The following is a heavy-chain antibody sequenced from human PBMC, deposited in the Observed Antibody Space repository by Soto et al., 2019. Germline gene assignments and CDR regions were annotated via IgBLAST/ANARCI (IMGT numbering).Heavy chain of an antibody. V-gene: IGHV3-30*18. CDR2: ISYDGSNK. Sequence: QVQLVESGGGVVQPGRSLRLSCAASGFTFSSYGMHWVRQAPGKGLEWVAVISYDGSNKYYADSVKGRFTISRDNSKNTLYLQMNSLRAEDTAVYYCAKDRQLASYYFDYWGQGTLVTVSS. CDR1: GFTFSSYG. J-gene: IGHJ4*02. CDR3: AKDRQLASYYFDY. D-gene: IGHD6-6*01.